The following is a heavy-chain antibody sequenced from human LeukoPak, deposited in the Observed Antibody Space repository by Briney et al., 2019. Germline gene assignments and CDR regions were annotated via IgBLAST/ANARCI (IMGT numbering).Heavy chain of an antibody. Sequence: PSQTLSLTCTVSGGSISSGGYYWSWIRQPPGKGLEWIGYIYHSGSTYYNPSLKSRVTISVDTSKNQFSLKLSSVTAADTAVYYCARMSTGLVVPAATHYYYYMDVWGKGTTVTVSS. D-gene: IGHD2-2*01. CDR1: GGSISSGGYY. J-gene: IGHJ6*03. V-gene: IGHV4-30-2*01. CDR2: IYHSGST. CDR3: ARMSTGLVVPAATHYYYYMDV.